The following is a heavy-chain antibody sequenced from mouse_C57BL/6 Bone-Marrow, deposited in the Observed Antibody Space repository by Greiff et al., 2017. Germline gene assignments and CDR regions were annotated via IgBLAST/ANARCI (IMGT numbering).Heavy chain of an antibody. CDR2: IYPGSGST. Sequence: QVQLQQSGAELVKPGASVKLSCKASGYTFTSYWMHWVKQRPGQGLEWIGDIYPGSGSTNYNEKFKSKATLTVDTSSSTAYMQLSSLTSEDSAVYYCVYYGYDEGVYWGQGTTLTVSS. CDR3: VYYGYDEGVY. V-gene: IGHV1-55*01. D-gene: IGHD2-2*01. CDR1: GYTFTSYW. J-gene: IGHJ2*01.